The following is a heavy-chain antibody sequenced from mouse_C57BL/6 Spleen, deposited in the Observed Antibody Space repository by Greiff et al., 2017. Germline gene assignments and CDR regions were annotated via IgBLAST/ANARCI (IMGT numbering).Heavy chain of an antibody. CDR3: ARGGPGAMDY. CDR1: GYAFSSSW. CDR2: IYPGDGDT. J-gene: IGHJ4*01. Sequence: QVQLQQSGPELVKPGASVKISCKASGYAFSSSWMNWVKQRPGKGLEWIGRIYPGDGDTNYNGKFKGKATLTADKSSSTAYMQLSSLTSEDSAVXFCARGGPGAMDYWGQGTSVTVSS. V-gene: IGHV1-82*01.